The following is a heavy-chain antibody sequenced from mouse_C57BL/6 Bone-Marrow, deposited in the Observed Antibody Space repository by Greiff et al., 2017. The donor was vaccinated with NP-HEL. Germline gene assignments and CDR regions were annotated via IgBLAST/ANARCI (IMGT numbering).Heavy chain of an antibody. CDR2: IRSKSNNYAT. CDR3: VRQGLLYYFDY. D-gene: IGHD2-3*01. Sequence: VQLKESGGGLVQPKGSLKLSCAASGFSFNTYAMNWVRQAPGKGLEWVARIRSKSNNYATYYADSVKDRFTISRDDSESMLYLQMNNLKTEDTAMYYCVRQGLLYYFDYWGQGTTLTVSS. J-gene: IGHJ2*01. CDR1: GFSFNTYA. V-gene: IGHV10-1*01.